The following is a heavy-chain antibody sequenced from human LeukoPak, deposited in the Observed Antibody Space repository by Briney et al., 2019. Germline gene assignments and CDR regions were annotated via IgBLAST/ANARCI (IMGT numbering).Heavy chain of an antibody. CDR2: INPSGGST. CDR3: ARAGTMVRGVILNWFDP. Sequence: ASVKVSCKASGYTFTSYYMHWVRQAPGQGLEWMGIINPSGGSTSYAQKFQGRVTMTRDTSTSTVYMELSSLRSEDTAVYYCARAGTMVRGVILNWFDPWGQGTLVTVSS. D-gene: IGHD3-10*01. J-gene: IGHJ5*02. V-gene: IGHV1-46*01. CDR1: GYTFTSYY.